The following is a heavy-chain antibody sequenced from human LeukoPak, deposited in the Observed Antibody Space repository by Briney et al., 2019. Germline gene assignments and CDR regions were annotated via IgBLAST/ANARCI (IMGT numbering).Heavy chain of an antibody. D-gene: IGHD5-12*01. Sequence: GGSLRLACVASGFTFSYYSMNWVRQAPGKGLEWVSYINSISGEIWYADSVKGRFTISRDDAKNSLYLQMNSLRDEDTAVYYCARDHGYAFDYWGQGTLVTVSS. V-gene: IGHV3-48*02. J-gene: IGHJ4*02. CDR2: INSISGEI. CDR3: ARDHGYAFDY. CDR1: GFTFSYYS.